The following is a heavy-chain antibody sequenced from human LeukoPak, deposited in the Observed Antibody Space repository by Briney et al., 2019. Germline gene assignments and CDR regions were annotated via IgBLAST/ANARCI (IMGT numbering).Heavy chain of an antibody. J-gene: IGHJ4*02. CDR2: ISSSSSTI. D-gene: IGHD3-22*01. Sequence: PGGSLRLSCAASGFTFSSYSMNWVRQAPGKGLEWVSYISSSSSTIYYADSVKGRFTISRDNAKNSLYLQMNSLRAEDTAVYYCARDRPYYYDSSGYYQYFDYWGQGTLVTVSS. CDR3: ARDRPYYYDSSGYYQYFDY. V-gene: IGHV3-48*04. CDR1: GFTFSSYS.